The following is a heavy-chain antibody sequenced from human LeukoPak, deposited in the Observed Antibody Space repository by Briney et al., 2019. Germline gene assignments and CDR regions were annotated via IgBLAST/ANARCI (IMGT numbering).Heavy chain of an antibody. CDR1: GFTFSGYW. CDR2: VSPDGDNK. CDR3: ARILGSDEGPDS. Sequence: PGGSLRLPCAASGFTFSGYWMTWVRPAPGKGLEWVANVSPDGDNKRYVESVKGRFTISRDNAKNSFYLRMNSLRAEDTAVYYCARILGSDEGPDSWGQGTLVTVS. J-gene: IGHJ4*02. D-gene: IGHD1-26*01. V-gene: IGHV3-7*01.